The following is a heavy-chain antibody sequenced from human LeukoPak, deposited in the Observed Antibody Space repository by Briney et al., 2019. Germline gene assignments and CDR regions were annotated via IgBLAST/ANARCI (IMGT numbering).Heavy chain of an antibody. CDR1: GFTFSSYA. D-gene: IGHD6-6*01. V-gene: IGHV3-30*04. Sequence: PGGSLRLSCAASGFTFSSYAMHWVRQAPGKGLEWVAVISYDGSNKYYADSVKGRFTISRDNSKNTLYLQMNSLRAEDTAVYYCARDMYEQLAAYFDYWGQGTLVTVSS. J-gene: IGHJ4*02. CDR2: ISYDGSNK. CDR3: ARDMYEQLAAYFDY.